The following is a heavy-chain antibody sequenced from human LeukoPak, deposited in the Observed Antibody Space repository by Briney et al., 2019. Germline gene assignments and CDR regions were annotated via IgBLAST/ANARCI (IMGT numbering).Heavy chain of an antibody. J-gene: IGHJ4*02. D-gene: IGHD5-18*01. CDR3: ARHQGYNYGYVDY. CDR1: GYDFTSYW. Sequence: GESLKISCRGSGYDFTSYWIGWVRQMPGKGLEWMGIIYPGDSDTRYSPSFQGQVTISADKSISTAYLQWSSLKASDTAMYYCARHQGYNYGYVDYWGQGTLVTVSS. CDR2: IYPGDSDT. V-gene: IGHV5-51*01.